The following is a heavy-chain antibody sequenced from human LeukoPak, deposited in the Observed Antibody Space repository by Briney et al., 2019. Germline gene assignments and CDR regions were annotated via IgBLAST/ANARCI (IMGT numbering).Heavy chain of an antibody. CDR3: ARGRSAIRY. CDR1: GGSFSGYY. V-gene: IGHV4-34*01. J-gene: IGHJ4*02. CDR2: INHSGST. Sequence: SETLSLTCAVYGGSFSGYYWSWIRQPPGKGLEWIGEINHSGSTNYNPSLKSRVTISVDTSKNQFSLKLSSVTAADTAVYYCARGRSAIRYWGQGTLVTVSS. D-gene: IGHD5-18*01.